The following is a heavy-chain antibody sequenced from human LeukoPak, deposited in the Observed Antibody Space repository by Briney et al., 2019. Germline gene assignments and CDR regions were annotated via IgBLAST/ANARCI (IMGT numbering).Heavy chain of an antibody. CDR1: GFTFSSYA. J-gene: IGHJ4*02. CDR3: AKDRFNGDYFPLDY. D-gene: IGHD4-17*01. V-gene: IGHV3-30*04. Sequence: PGGSLRLSCAASGFTFSSYAMHWVRQAPGKGLEWVAVISYDGSNKYYADSVKGRFTISRDNSKNTLYLQMNSLRAEDTAVYYCAKDRFNGDYFPLDYWGQGTLVTVSS. CDR2: ISYDGSNK.